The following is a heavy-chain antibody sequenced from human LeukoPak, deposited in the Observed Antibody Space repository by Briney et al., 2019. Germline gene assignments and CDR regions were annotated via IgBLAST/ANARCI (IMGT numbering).Heavy chain of an antibody. D-gene: IGHD6-19*01. V-gene: IGHV3-23*01. CDR2: ISGSGDNT. Sequence: PGGSLRLSCEASGFTFRIYGMSWVRQAPGKGLEWVSVISGSGDNTFYADSVKGRFTISRDNSKYTLYLQMNSLRAEDTAVYYCARLAVAGYYFDYWGQGTLVTVSS. J-gene: IGHJ4*02. CDR1: GFTFRIYG. CDR3: ARLAVAGYYFDY.